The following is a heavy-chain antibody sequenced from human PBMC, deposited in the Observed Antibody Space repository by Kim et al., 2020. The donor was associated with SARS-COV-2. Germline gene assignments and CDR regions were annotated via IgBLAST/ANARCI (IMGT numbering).Heavy chain of an antibody. CDR3: ARRLGQWLGIVYYYYGMDV. Sequence: SETLSLTCTVSGGSISSSSYYWGWIRQPPGKGLEWIGSIYYSGSTYYNPSLKSRVTISVDTSKNQFSLKLSSVTAADTAVYYCARRLGQWLGIVYYYYGMDVWGQGTTVTVSS. V-gene: IGHV4-39*01. D-gene: IGHD6-19*01. J-gene: IGHJ6*02. CDR1: GGSISSSSYY. CDR2: IYYSGST.